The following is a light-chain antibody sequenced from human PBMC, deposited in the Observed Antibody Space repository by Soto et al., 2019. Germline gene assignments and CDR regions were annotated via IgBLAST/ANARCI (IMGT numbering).Light chain of an antibody. CDR1: SGHSNYA. Sequence: QLVLTQSPSASASLAASVKLTCTLNSGHSNYAIAWHQQQSEKGPRYLMKLNSDGSHSKGDGIPDRFSGSSSGAERYLTISSLQSEDEADYYCQTWGSGIVVFGGGTKLTVL. J-gene: IGLJ2*01. CDR3: QTWGSGIVV. V-gene: IGLV4-69*01. CDR2: LNSDGSH.